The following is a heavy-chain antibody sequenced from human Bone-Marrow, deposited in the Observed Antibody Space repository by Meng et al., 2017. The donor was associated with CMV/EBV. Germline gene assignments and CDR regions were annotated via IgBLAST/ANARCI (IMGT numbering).Heavy chain of an antibody. J-gene: IGHJ4*02. D-gene: IGHD3-3*01. CDR3: ASRGDFWSGYYFG. Sequence: GESLKIPCAASGFTFSNYAMSWVRQAPGKGLEWGSAISGSGGRTYYADSVKGRFTISRDNAKNSLYLQMNSLRAEDTAVYYCASRGDFWSGYYFGWGQGTLVTVSS. CDR2: ISGSGGRT. CDR1: GFTFSNYA. V-gene: IGHV3-23*01.